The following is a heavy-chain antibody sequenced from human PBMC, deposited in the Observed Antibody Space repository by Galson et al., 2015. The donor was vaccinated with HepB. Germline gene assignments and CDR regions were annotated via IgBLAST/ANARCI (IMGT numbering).Heavy chain of an antibody. Sequence: SLRLSCAASGFTFSSYWMSWVRQAPGKGLEWVANIKQDGSEKYYVDSVKGRFTISRDNAKNSLYLQMNSLRAEDTAVYYCARVHIVVVVEPTPSFDYWGQGTLVTVSS. J-gene: IGHJ4*02. CDR3: ARVHIVVVVEPTPSFDY. CDR2: IKQDGSEK. CDR1: GFTFSSYW. V-gene: IGHV3-7*03. D-gene: IGHD2-15*01.